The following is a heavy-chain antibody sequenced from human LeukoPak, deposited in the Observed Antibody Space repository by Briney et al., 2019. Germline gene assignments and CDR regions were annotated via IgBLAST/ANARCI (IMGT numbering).Heavy chain of an antibody. D-gene: IGHD2-15*01. CDR1: GFTFGNSW. Sequence: GGSLRLSCAASGFTFGNSWVHWVRQAPGKGLEWVSVIYSGGSTYYADSVKGRFTISRDNSKNTLYLQMNSQRAEDTAVYYCARVLNYCSGGSCYGWSDYWGQGTLVTVSS. V-gene: IGHV3-66*02. J-gene: IGHJ4*02. CDR3: ARVLNYCSGGSCYGWSDY. CDR2: IYSGGST.